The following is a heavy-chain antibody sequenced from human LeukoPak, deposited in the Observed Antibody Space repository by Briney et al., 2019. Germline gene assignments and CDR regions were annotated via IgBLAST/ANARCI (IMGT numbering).Heavy chain of an antibody. CDR1: GGSINSGDYY. CDR3: GRRGSSHAFDY. Sequence: SETLSLTCTVSGGSINSGDYYWSWIRQPPGKGLEWIGYIYYSGSTDYNPSLKSRVSISIDTSKSQFSLKLTSVTAADTAVYYCGRRGSSHAFDYWGQGTLVTVSS. D-gene: IGHD1-26*01. CDR2: IYYSGST. V-gene: IGHV4-30-4*01. J-gene: IGHJ4*02.